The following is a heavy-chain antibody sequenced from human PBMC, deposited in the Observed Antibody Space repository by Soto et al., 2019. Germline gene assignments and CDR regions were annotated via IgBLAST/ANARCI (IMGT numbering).Heavy chain of an antibody. CDR2: ISISSSTR. Sequence: EVQLVESGGGLVQPGGSLRLSCAASGFTFSSYVINWVRQAPGKGLEWVSYISISSSTRYYTDSVRGRFTISRDNAKNSLYLQMNSLRDEDTAVYYCARGGGFFDYWGQGTLVTVSS. CDR1: GFTFSSYV. J-gene: IGHJ4*02. V-gene: IGHV3-48*02. CDR3: ARGGGFFDY. D-gene: IGHD3-10*01.